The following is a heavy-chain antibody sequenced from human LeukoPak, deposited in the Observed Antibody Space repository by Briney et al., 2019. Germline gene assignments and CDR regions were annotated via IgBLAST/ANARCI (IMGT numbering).Heavy chain of an antibody. CDR2: INHSGST. D-gene: IGHD3-16*01. CDR1: GGSFSGYY. V-gene: IGHV4-34*01. J-gene: IGHJ6*02. Sequence: PSETLSLTCAVYGGSFSGYYWSWIRQPPGKGLEWIGEINHSGSTNYNPSLKSRVTISVDTSKNQFSLKLSSVTAADTAVYYCARGSVAPFGYYYGMDVWGQGTTVTVSS. CDR3: ARGSVAPFGYYYGMDV.